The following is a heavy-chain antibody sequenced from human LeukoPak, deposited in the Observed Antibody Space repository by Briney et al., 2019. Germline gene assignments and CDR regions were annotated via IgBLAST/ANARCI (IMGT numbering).Heavy chain of an antibody. CDR2: IYYRGNT. Sequence: LXLXXXXSGGXXXSSSYYWGWIRQPPGKGLEWIANIYYRGNTYYNPSLKSRAAISIDTSNNQFSLKLTSVTAADTAVYYCASLDFWGNYGFDYWGQGTLVTVSS. V-gene: IGHV4-39*01. CDR1: GGXXXSSSYY. J-gene: IGHJ4*02. CDR3: ASLDFWGNYGFDY. D-gene: IGHD3/OR15-3a*01.